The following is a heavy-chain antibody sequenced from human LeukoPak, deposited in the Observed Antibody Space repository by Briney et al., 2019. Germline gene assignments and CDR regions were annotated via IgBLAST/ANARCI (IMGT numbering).Heavy chain of an antibody. Sequence: GGSLRLSCAASGFTFSRYNMHWVRQAPGKGLEWLAFISYDESDKDYADSVKGRFTISRDNSKNTLYLQMNSLRAEDTAVYYCAKDSGGGICYFDYWGQGSLDTVSS. V-gene: IGHV3-30*02. CDR3: AKDSGGGICYFDY. D-gene: IGHD2-15*01. CDR2: ISYDESDK. J-gene: IGHJ4*02. CDR1: GFTFSRYN.